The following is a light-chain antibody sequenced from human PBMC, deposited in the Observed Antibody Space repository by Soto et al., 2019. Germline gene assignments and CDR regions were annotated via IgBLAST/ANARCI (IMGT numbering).Light chain of an antibody. J-gene: IGKJ5*01. CDR2: AAS. CDR1: QGISSY. V-gene: IGKV1-9*01. CDR3: QQHNSYPIT. Sequence: IQLTQSPSSLSASVGDRVTITCRASQGISSYLAWYQQKPGKAPKLLIYAASTLQSGVPSSFSGSGSGTDFTLTFSSLQTEDFATYYCQQHNSYPITFGQGTRLEIK.